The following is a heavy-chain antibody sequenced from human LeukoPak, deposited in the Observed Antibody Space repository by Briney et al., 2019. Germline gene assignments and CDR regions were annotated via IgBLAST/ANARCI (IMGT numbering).Heavy chain of an antibody. Sequence: GGSLRLSCTVSGFTVSSNSMSWVRQAPGKGLEWVSFIYSDNTHYSDSVKGRFTISRDNSKNTLYLQMNSLRAEGTAVYYCARRAGAYSHPYDYWGQGTLVTVSS. CDR3: ARRAGAYSHPYDY. V-gene: IGHV3-53*01. D-gene: IGHD4/OR15-4a*01. CDR1: GFTVSSNS. J-gene: IGHJ4*02. CDR2: IYSDNT.